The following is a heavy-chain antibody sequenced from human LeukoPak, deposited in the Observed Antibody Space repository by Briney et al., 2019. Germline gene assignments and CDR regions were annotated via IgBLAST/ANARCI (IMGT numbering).Heavy chain of an antibody. CDR3: ARLRPTGTFDY. Sequence: SETLSLTCTVSGGSISGYYWGWIRQPPGKGLEWIGSIYYSGSTYYNPSLKSRVTISVDTSKNQFSLKLSSVTAADTAVYYCARLRPTGTFDYWGQGTLVTVSS. J-gene: IGHJ4*02. D-gene: IGHD1-7*01. V-gene: IGHV4-39*01. CDR1: GGSISGYY. CDR2: IYYSGST.